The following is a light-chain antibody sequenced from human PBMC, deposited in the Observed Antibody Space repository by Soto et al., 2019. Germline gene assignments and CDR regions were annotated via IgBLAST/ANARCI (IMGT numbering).Light chain of an antibody. Sequence: VTQEPSLTVSPGETVTLTCGSSTGAVTSAHYPYWFQQKPGQAPRTLIYDTSSRHSWTPARFSGSLLGGKAALTLSGAQPEDEAEYYCLVFYSGARRVFGGGTKVTVL. CDR1: TGAVTSAHY. V-gene: IGLV7-46*01. CDR2: DTS. J-gene: IGLJ2*01. CDR3: LVFYSGARRV.